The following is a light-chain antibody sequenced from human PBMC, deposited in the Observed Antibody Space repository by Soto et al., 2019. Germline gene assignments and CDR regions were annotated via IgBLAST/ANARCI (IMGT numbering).Light chain of an antibody. CDR1: QSVTSSY. Sequence: EIVLTQSPVTLSLSPGERATLSCRSSQSVTSSYLAWYQQKPGQAPRVLIYGASTRATGIPDRFSGSGSGTDFTLTISRLEPEDFAVYYCQQYGSSPRTFGQGTKVDI. J-gene: IGKJ1*01. CDR2: GAS. V-gene: IGKV3-20*01. CDR3: QQYGSSPRT.